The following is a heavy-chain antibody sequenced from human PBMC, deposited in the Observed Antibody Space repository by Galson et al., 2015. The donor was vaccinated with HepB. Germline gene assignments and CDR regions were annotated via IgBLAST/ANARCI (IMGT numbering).Heavy chain of an antibody. Sequence: SVKVSCKASGYTFTSYGISWVRQAPGQGLEWMGWISAYNGNTNYAQKLQGRVTMTTDTSTSTAYMELRSLRSDDTAVYYCARVEYYDSSGYWLYWGQGTLVTVSS. J-gene: IGHJ4*02. CDR2: ISAYNGNT. CDR1: GYTFTSYG. V-gene: IGHV1-18*01. D-gene: IGHD3-22*01. CDR3: ARVEYYDSSGYWLY.